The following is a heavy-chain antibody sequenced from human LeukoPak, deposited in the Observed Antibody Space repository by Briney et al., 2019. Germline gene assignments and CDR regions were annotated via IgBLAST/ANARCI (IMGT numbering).Heavy chain of an antibody. Sequence: GGSLRLSCAASGFPFSNYGMHWVRQAPGKRPEWVSFIRYDESNKYYADSVKGRFTISRDNSKNTLYLQMNSLRAEDTAVYYCARGRARIAAAGTGENNWFDPWGQGTLVTVSS. CDR1: GFPFSNYG. V-gene: IGHV3-30*02. CDR2: IRYDESNK. J-gene: IGHJ5*02. CDR3: ARGRARIAAAGTGENNWFDP. D-gene: IGHD6-13*01.